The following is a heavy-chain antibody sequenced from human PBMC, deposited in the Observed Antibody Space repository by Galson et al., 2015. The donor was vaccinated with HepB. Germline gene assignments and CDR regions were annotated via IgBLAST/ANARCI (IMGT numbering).Heavy chain of an antibody. CDR3: TRGNGWYLY. CDR1: TGSISGYY. J-gene: IGHJ4*02. Sequence: ETLSLTCTVSTGSISGYYWTWIRQPPGKGLEWIGYIHYSGSTNYSPSLKSRVIISVDTSKNQFSLKLSSVTAADTAVYYCTRGNGWYLYWSQGTPVTVSS. CDR2: IHYSGST. V-gene: IGHV4-59*01. D-gene: IGHD6-19*01.